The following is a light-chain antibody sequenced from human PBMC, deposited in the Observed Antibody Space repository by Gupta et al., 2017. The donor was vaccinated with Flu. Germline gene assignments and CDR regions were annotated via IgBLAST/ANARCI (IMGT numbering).Light chain of an antibody. V-gene: IGKV3-20*01. CDR2: GAS. CDR3: QQYSSSPQT. J-gene: IGKJ1*01. Sequence: EIVLTQSPGPLPLSPGERATLSCRASQSVSSSYLAWYQQKPGQAPRLLIYGASSRSTGLPDRFSGSGSATDFTLTISRRAPEDFAVYYCQQYSSSPQTFGQGTKVEIK. CDR1: QSVSSSY.